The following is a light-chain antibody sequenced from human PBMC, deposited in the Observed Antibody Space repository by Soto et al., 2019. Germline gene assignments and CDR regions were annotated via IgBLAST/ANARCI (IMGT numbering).Light chain of an antibody. CDR2: DAS. CDR3: QQYDSFSVWT. Sequence: DIQMTQSPSTLSASIGDRVTITCRASESIRTWLAWYQQKAGKAPRLLIFDASSLMSGVPSRFSGSGYGTEFTLTINRLQPDDSATYYCQQYDSFSVWTFGQGTKVDIK. CDR1: ESIRTW. J-gene: IGKJ1*01. V-gene: IGKV1-5*01.